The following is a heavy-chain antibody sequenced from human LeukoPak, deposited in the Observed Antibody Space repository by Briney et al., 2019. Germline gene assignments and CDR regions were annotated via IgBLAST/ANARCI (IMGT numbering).Heavy chain of an antibody. D-gene: IGHD6-19*01. V-gene: IGHV1-18*01. CDR2: ISAYNGNT. Sequence: ASVKVSFKASGYTFTSYGIRWVRPAPGQGLGWMGWISAYNGNTNYAQKLQGRVTMATDTSTSTAYMELRSLRSDDTAVYYCARGSGWYGFDYWGQGTLVTVSS. CDR3: ARGSGWYGFDY. J-gene: IGHJ4*02. CDR1: GYTFTSYG.